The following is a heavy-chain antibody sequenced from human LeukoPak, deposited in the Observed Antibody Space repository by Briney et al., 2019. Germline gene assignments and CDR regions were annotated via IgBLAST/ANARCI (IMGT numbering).Heavy chain of an antibody. CDR1: GGSISSYY. J-gene: IGHJ4*02. V-gene: IGHV4-59*08. CDR3: AGQYIGKSSSSSFDY. CDR2: IYYTGST. Sequence: SETLSLTCTVSGGSISSYYWSWIRQPPGKGLEWIGYIYYTGSTNYNPSLKSRVTISLDTSKSHFSLKLTSVTAADTAVYYCAGQYIGKSSSSSFDYWGQGTLVTVSS. D-gene: IGHD6-6*01.